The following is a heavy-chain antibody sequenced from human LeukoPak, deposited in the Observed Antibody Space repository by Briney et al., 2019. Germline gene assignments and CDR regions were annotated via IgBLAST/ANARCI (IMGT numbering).Heavy chain of an antibody. CDR2: IGSSCDIT. CDR3: ARDIDNGDYVVY. V-gene: IGHV3-23*01. Sequence: PGGSLRLSCAASEFSVGSNYMSWVRQAPGMGLEWVSSIGSSCDITYYADSVKGRFTISRDNSKNTLYLQMNSLRAEDTAVYYCARDIDNGDYVVYWGQGTLVTVSS. D-gene: IGHD4-17*01. CDR1: EFSVGSNY. J-gene: IGHJ4*02.